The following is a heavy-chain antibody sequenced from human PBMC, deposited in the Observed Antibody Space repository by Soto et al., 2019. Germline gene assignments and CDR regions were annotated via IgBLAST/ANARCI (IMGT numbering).Heavy chain of an antibody. J-gene: IGHJ4*02. Sequence: QVQLVQSGAEVKKPGSSVKVSCKASGGTFSSYAISWVRQAPGQGLEWMGGIILIFGTANYAQKFQGRVTITADESTSTAYMELSSLRSEDTAVYYCAREPRHYYYDSSGYFDYWGQGTLVTVSS. D-gene: IGHD3-22*01. V-gene: IGHV1-69*01. CDR2: IILIFGTA. CDR1: GGTFSSYA. CDR3: AREPRHYYYDSSGYFDY.